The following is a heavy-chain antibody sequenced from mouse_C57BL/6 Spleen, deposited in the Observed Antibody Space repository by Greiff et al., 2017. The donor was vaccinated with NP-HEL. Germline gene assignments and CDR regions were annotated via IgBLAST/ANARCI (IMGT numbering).Heavy chain of an antibody. CDR3: ARGYYGGY. J-gene: IGHJ2*01. Sequence: VQLQESGPELVKPGASVKISCKASGYAFSSSWMNWVKQRPGKGLEWIGRIYPGDGDTNYNGTFKGKATLTADKSSSTAYMQLSSLTSEDSAVYFCARGYYGGYWGQCTTLTVSS. CDR1: GYAFSSSW. CDR2: IYPGDGDT. V-gene: IGHV1-82*01.